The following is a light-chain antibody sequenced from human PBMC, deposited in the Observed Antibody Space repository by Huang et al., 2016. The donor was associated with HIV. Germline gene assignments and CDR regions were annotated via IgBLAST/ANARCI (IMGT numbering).Light chain of an antibody. CDR1: QGISNS. CDR2: STA. Sequence: DIKMTQSPSSLSAFVGDTVTITCRASQGISNSVAWSQQKQGKAPKLLLYSTARLESGVPSRCRGGGSGTDYSLTINCLQPDDFATYYCQQYYTSPPFGQGSDVEIK. V-gene: IGKV1-NL1*01. CDR3: QQYYTSPP. J-gene: IGKJ1*01.